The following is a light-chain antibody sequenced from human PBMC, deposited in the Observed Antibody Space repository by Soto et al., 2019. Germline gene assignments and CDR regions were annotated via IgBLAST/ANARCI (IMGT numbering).Light chain of an antibody. Sequence: DIQMTQSPSSLSASVGDRVTITCRASQGISNYLAWYQQKPGKVPKLLIYAASTLQSGVPSRFSGSGSATDFTLTISSLEPEDVATYYWQKYNSAPQFTFGPGTKVDIK. CDR1: QGISNY. CDR3: QKYNSAPQFT. V-gene: IGKV1-27*01. CDR2: AAS. J-gene: IGKJ3*01.